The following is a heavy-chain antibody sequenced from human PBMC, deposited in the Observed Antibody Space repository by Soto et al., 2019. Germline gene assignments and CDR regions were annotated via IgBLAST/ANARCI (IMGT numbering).Heavy chain of an antibody. Sequence: QVQLQQWGAGLLKPSETLSLTCAVYGGSFSGYYWSWIRQPPGKGLEWIGEINHSGSTNYNPSLKRRVTISVDTSKNQFSLKLSSVTAADTAVYYCARVYYYDSLNWFDPWGQGTLVTVSS. CDR2: INHSGST. V-gene: IGHV4-34*01. D-gene: IGHD3-22*01. CDR1: GGSFSGYY. CDR3: ARVYYYDSLNWFDP. J-gene: IGHJ5*02.